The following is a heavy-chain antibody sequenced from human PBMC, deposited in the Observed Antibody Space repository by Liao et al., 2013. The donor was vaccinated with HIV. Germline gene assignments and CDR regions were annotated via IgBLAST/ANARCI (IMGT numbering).Heavy chain of an antibody. V-gene: IGHV4-4*07. CDR2: IYKSGST. J-gene: IGHJ2*01. D-gene: IGHD3-22*01. Sequence: QVQLQESGPGLVKPSETLSLTCTVSGDSISSYYWSWIRQPPGKGLEWIGRIYKSGSTNYNPSLKSRVSMSVDTSKNQFSLKLSSVTAADTAVYYCARRYYYDSSGGYWYFDLWGRGTLVTVSS. CDR1: GDSISSYY. CDR3: ARRYYYDSSGGYWYFDL.